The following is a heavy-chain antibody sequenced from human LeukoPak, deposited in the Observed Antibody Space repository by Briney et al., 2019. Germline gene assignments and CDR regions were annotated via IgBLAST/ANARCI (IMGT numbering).Heavy chain of an antibody. V-gene: IGHV3-23*01. Sequence: PGGSLRLSCAASGFTFSISAMSWVRQTPGKGLEWVSSITGNGATTYYSDSVKGRFTISRDNSKHTLSLQMNSLRAEDTAVYFCAKERRRVDTAMVRSYYFENWGQGTLVTVSS. CDR3: AKERRRVDTAMVRSYYFEN. CDR1: GFTFSISA. J-gene: IGHJ4*02. D-gene: IGHD5-18*01. CDR2: ITGNGATT.